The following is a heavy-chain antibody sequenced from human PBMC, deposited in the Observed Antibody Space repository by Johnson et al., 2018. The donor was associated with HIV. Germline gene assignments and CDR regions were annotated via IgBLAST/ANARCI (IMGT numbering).Heavy chain of an antibody. CDR3: AKDCVGVWWSRAFDI. Sequence: VQLVESGGGVVQPGGSLRLSCAASGFTFSSYGMHWVRQAPGKGLEWVAFIRYDGSNKYYADSVKGRFTISRDNSKNTLYLQMNSLRAEGTAVYYCAKDCVGVWWSRAFDIWGQGTMVTVSS. J-gene: IGHJ3*02. CDR1: GFTFSSYG. CDR2: IRYDGSNK. V-gene: IGHV3-30*02. D-gene: IGHD2-21*01.